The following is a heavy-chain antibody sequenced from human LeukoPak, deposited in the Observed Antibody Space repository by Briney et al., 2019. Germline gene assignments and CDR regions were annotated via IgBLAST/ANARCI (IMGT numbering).Heavy chain of an antibody. D-gene: IGHD3-10*01. J-gene: IGHJ3*02. V-gene: IGHV4-38-2*02. CDR3: AREWFGDPLGVFDI. CDR2: ISHRGST. Sequence: PSETLSLTCTVSNYSINSGYYWGWIRLSPGKGLEWIGSISHRGSTYYNPSLKSRVTISIYTSKNQFSLRLSFVTAADTAVYYCAREWFGDPLGVFDIWGQGTMVTVSS. CDR1: NYSINSGYY.